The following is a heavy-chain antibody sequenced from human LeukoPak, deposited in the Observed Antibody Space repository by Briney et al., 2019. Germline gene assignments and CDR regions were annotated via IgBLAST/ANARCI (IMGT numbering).Heavy chain of an antibody. D-gene: IGHD1-1*01. CDR2: IYGGVNT. V-gene: IGHV3-66*01. Sequence: GGSLRLSCAASGFTLSSNYMSCVCQAPGGGLEWVSVIYGGVNTVYADSVQGRFTISRDNSKNTLYLQMNSLRAEDTAVYYCAKSPKTGFLFDYWGKGTLVTVSS. CDR3: AKSPKTGFLFDY. CDR1: GFTLSSNY. J-gene: IGHJ4*02.